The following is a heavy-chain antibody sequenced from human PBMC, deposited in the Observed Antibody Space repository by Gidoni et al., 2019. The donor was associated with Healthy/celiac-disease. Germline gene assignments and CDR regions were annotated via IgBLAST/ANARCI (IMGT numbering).Heavy chain of an antibody. Sequence: QVTLRESAPALVKPTQTVTLNATFLGLPLSTSGMCVSWIRQPPGKALEWLALIDWDDDKYYSTSLKTRLTISKDTSKNQVVLTMTNMDPVDTATYYCARSPLYSGSYYSDYWGQGTLVTVSS. CDR2: IDWDDDK. V-gene: IGHV2-70*01. CDR3: ARSPLYSGSYYSDY. CDR1: GLPLSTSGMC. J-gene: IGHJ4*02. D-gene: IGHD1-26*01.